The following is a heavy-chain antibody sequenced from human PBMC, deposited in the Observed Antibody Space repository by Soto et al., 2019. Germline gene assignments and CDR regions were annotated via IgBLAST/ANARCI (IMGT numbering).Heavy chain of an antibody. CDR1: DDSSSSDK. V-gene: IGHV4-59*08. CDR3: VRQGFGRLHGLVDV. J-gene: IGHJ6*02. CDR2: IDSNGGT. D-gene: IGHD3-10*01. Sequence: QVQLQESGPGLVKPSETLSLTCTVSDDSSSSDKWSWIRQPPGRRLEWIGYIDSNGGTSYNPSLQSRVIISKATSTKQFSLKLSSVTAADTAVYYCVRQGFGRLHGLVDVCGQGTTVTVSS.